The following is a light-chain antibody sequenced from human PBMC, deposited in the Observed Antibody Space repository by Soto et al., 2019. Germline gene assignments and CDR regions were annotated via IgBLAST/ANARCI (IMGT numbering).Light chain of an antibody. Sequence: DIQMTQSPSSLSASVGDRVTITCQASQNINNYLNWYQQKPGRAPKLLIYDASNLEAGVPSRFRGSGSGTDFTLTISSLQPEDFATYFCQQSYSMPYTFGQGTKVDIQ. J-gene: IGKJ2*01. CDR2: DAS. V-gene: IGKV1-39*01. CDR1: QNINNY. CDR3: QQSYSMPYT.